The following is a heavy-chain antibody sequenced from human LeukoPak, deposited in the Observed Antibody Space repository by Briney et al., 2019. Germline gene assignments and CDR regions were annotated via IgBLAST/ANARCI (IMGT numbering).Heavy chain of an antibody. CDR2: IYYSGST. Sequence: SETLSLTCTVSGGSISSSSYYWGWIRQPPGKGLEWIGSIYYSGSTYYNPSLKSRVTISVDTSKNQFSLKLTSVTAADAAVHYCARQTAVAAGYYFDYWGPGTLVTVSS. V-gene: IGHV4-39*01. J-gene: IGHJ4*02. CDR1: GGSISSSSYY. D-gene: IGHD6-19*01. CDR3: ARQTAVAAGYYFDY.